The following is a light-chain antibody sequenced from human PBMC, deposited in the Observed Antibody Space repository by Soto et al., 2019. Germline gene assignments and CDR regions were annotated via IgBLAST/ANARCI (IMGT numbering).Light chain of an antibody. V-gene: IGKV1-5*03. CDR1: QTISSW. J-gene: IGKJ1*01. CDR3: QHYNSYSEA. CDR2: KAS. Sequence: DMHMSQSPSTLYGSVGDRVTITCRASQTISSWLAWYQQKPGKAPKLLIYKASTLKSGVPSRFSGSGSGTEFTLTISSLQPDDFATYYCQHYNSYSEAFGQGTKVDIK.